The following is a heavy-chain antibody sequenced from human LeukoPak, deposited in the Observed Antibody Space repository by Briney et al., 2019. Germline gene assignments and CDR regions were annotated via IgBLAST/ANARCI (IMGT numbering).Heavy chain of an antibody. CDR2: IYPGDSDT. V-gene: IGHV5-51*01. J-gene: IGHJ4*02. CDR1: GYSFTTYW. CDR3: ATPQMARRGPRDFDF. D-gene: IGHD5-24*01. Sequence: GESLKISCRGSGYSFTTYWIGWVRQMPGKGLEWMGMIYPGDSDTRYSPSFQGQVTISADNSISTAYLRWSNLKASDTAMYYRATPQMARRGPRDFDFWAQGTVVTVPS.